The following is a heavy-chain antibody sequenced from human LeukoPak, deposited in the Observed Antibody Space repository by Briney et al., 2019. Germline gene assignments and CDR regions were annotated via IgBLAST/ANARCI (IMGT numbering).Heavy chain of an antibody. D-gene: IGHD2-2*01. V-gene: IGHV1-8*03. Sequence: ASVKVSCKTSGYTFSTYDINWVRQAAGQGLEWMGWMNPNSGNTGFAQKFQGRATITRDTSITTAYLELSSLRSEDTAVYYCARAIRYQLLSDYWGQGTLVAVSS. CDR1: GYTFSTYD. J-gene: IGHJ4*02. CDR3: ARAIRYQLLSDY. CDR2: MNPNSGNT.